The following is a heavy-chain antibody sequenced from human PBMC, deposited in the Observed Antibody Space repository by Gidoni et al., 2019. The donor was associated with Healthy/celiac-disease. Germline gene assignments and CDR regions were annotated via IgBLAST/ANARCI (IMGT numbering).Heavy chain of an antibody. V-gene: IGHV3-13*04. CDR1: GFTFSSYD. CDR2: IGTAGDT. D-gene: IGHD6-19*01. Sequence: EVQLVESGGGLVQPGGSLRLSCAASGFTFSSYDMHWVHQSTGKGLEWVSAIGTAGDTYYPGSVKGRFTISRENAKNSLYLQMNSLRAGDTAVYYCARARSGWYRGAFDIWGQGTMVTVSS. J-gene: IGHJ3*02. CDR3: ARARSGWYRGAFDI.